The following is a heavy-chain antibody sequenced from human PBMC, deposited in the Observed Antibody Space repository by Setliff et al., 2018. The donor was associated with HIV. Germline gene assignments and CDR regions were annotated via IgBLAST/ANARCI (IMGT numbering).Heavy chain of an antibody. J-gene: IGHJ4*02. CDR3: ARGTWVTGTTPIDY. D-gene: IGHD1-20*01. V-gene: IGHV4-59*12. Sequence: SETLSLTCTVSGGSISSYYWSWIRQPPGKGLEWIGYIYYSGSTSYNPSLKGRVTISVETSKNQFSLNLSSVTAADTAVYYCARGTWVTGTTPIDYWGQGTLVTVSS. CDR2: IYYSGST. CDR1: GGSISSYY.